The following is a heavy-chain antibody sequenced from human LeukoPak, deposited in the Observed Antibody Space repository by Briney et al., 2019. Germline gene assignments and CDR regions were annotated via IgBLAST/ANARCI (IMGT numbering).Heavy chain of an antibody. CDR2: IYHSGIT. V-gene: IGHV4-39*01. Sequence: SETLSLTCTVSGGSISSGSYYWSWIRQPAGKGLEWIGEIYHSGITDYNPSLKSRVAISVDKSNNQFSLKLSSVTAADTAVYYCARFMVRGVRNWFDPWGQGTLVTVSS. D-gene: IGHD3-10*01. CDR3: ARFMVRGVRNWFDP. J-gene: IGHJ5*02. CDR1: GGSISSGSYY.